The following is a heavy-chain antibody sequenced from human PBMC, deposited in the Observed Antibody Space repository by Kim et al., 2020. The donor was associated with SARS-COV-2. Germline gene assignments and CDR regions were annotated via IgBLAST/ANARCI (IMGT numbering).Heavy chain of an antibody. CDR1: GGSISSSFNY. CDR3: ARLPHDSSGYVDC. Sequence: SETLSLTCTVSGGSISSSFNYWGWIRQPPGKGLEWIGSVYHSGSTYDSPSLKSRVTVSVETSKNQFSLKVTSVTAADTAVYFCARLPHDSSGYVDCWGQGILVTVSS. V-gene: IGHV4-39*01. J-gene: IGHJ4*02. CDR2: VYHSGST. D-gene: IGHD3-22*01.